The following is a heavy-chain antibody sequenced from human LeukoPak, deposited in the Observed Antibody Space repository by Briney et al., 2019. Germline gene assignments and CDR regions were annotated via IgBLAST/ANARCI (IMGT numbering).Heavy chain of an antibody. D-gene: IGHD6-13*01. Sequence: ASVKVSCKASGYTFTGYYKHWVRQAPGQGLEWMGWINPNSGGTNYAQKFQGWVTMTRDTSISTAYMELSRLRSDDTAVYYCAREFREGSSWYYNWFDPWGQGTLVTVSS. CDR1: GYTFTGYY. CDR2: INPNSGGT. V-gene: IGHV1-2*04. CDR3: AREFREGSSWYYNWFDP. J-gene: IGHJ5*02.